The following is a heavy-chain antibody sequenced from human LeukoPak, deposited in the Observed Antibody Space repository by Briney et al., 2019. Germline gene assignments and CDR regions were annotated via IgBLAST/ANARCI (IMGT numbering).Heavy chain of an antibody. J-gene: IGHJ4*02. V-gene: IGHV1-18*04. CDR2: ISAYNGNT. CDR3: ARGSPPRRNYDSRGYYSYYFDY. Sequence: GASVKVSCKASGYTFTGYYMHWVRQAPGQGLEWMGWISAYNGNTHYAQKLQGRVTMTTDTPTSTVYMELRSLRSDDTAVYYCARGSPPRRNYDSRGYYSYYFDYWGQGTLVTVSS. D-gene: IGHD3-22*01. CDR1: GYTFTGYY.